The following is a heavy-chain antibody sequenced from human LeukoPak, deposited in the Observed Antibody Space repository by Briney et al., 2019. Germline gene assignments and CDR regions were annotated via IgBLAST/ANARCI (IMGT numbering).Heavy chain of an antibody. CDR3: ATGYYAPFAT. CDR2: ISDTGKT. CDR1: GASLSSYY. D-gene: IGHD2/OR15-2a*01. Sequence: PSETLSLTCSVSGASLSSYYGGWLRQPPGRGLEWRGYISDTGKTDSNPSLKGRVSISLAPSKTQFSLRLRSVTAADSAVYYCATGYYAPFATWGPGILVTVSS. V-gene: IGHV4-59*01. J-gene: IGHJ5*02.